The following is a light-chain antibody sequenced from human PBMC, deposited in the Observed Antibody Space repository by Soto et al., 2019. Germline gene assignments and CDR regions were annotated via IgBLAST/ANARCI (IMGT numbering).Light chain of an antibody. J-gene: IGLJ1*01. CDR2: DVS. Sequence: QSVLTQPPSVSGSPAQSVTISCTGTSSDVGAYNSVSWYQQHPGKAPKLIIYDVSKRPSGVPYRFSASKSGNTASLTISGLLAEDEADYYCLSYAASYIYVFGTGTKVTVL. CDR1: SSDVGAYNS. V-gene: IGLV2-11*01. CDR3: LSYAASYIYV.